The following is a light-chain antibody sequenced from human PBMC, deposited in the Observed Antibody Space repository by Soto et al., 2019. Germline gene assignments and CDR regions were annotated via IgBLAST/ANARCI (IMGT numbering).Light chain of an antibody. Sequence: DIQMTQSPSTLSASVGDRVTITCRASQSISSWLAWYQQKPGKAPKLLIYKASSLEGGVPSRFSGSGSGTYFTLTISSLQPDDFATYYCQQYNSYSTFGQGTKVEIK. J-gene: IGKJ1*01. CDR3: QQYNSYST. CDR2: KAS. V-gene: IGKV1-5*03. CDR1: QSISSW.